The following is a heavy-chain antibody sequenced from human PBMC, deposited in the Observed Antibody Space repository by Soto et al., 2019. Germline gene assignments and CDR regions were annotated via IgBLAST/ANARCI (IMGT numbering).Heavy chain of an antibody. D-gene: IGHD6-13*01. CDR1: GFTFSSYA. CDR2: ISGSGGST. J-gene: IGHJ4*02. V-gene: IGHV3-23*01. Sequence: EVQLLESGGGLVQPGGSLRLSCAASGFTFSSYAMSWVRQAPGKGLEWVSAISGSGGSTYYADSVKGRFTISRDNSKNTLYLQMNSLRAEDTAVYYCAKDRAASSSWSGVFDYWGQGTLVTVSS. CDR3: AKDRAASSSWSGVFDY.